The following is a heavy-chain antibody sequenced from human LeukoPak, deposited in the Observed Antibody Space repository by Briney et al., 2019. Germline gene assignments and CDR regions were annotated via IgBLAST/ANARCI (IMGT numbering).Heavy chain of an antibody. CDR1: GFSLSTYW. V-gene: IGHV3-7*01. CDR2: IKQDGSEQ. Sequence: GGSLRLSCAASGFSLSTYWMSWVRQAPGKGLEWVANIKQDGSEQYYGDSVKGRFTISRDNANNSLFLQMDSLTAEDTAVYYCAREGRWRYDILTGYFDYWGQGILVTVSS. CDR3: AREGRWRYDILTGYFDY. D-gene: IGHD3-9*01. J-gene: IGHJ4*02.